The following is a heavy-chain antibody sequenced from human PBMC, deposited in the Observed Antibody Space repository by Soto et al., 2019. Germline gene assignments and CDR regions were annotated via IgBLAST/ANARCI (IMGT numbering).Heavy chain of an antibody. J-gene: IGHJ6*03. Sequence: SLRLSCAASGFTFSSYAMSWVRQAPGKGLEWVSAISGSGGSTYYADSVKGRFTISRDNSKNTLYLQMNSLRAEDTAVYYCAKGHDYGDYFYYYYMDVWGKGTTVTVS. V-gene: IGHV3-23*01. D-gene: IGHD4-17*01. CDR3: AKGHDYGDYFYYYYMDV. CDR1: GFTFSSYA. CDR2: ISGSGGST.